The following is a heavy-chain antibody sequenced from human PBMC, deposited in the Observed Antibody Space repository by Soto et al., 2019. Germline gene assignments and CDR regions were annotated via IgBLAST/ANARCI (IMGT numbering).Heavy chain of an antibody. CDR3: ARSGGDSSTWSDDAFDI. V-gene: IGHV3-72*01. CDR2: IRKKANSYST. J-gene: IGHJ3*02. D-gene: IGHD6-13*01. CDR1: GFTFSDHY. Sequence: EVQLVESGGGLVQPGGSLRLSCVASGFTFSDHYMDWVRQAPWKGLEWVGRIRKKANSYSTESAASVKGRFTISRDDSKNSLFLQMNSLKIEDTAVYFCARSGGDSSTWSDDAFDIWGQGAMVTVSS.